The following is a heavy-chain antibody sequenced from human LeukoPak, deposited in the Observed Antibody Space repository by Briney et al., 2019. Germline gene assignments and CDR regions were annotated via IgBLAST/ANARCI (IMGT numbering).Heavy chain of an antibody. J-gene: IGHJ4*02. CDR3: AREVYDSSGYYLDY. D-gene: IGHD3-22*01. CDR1: GFTFSRNY. V-gene: IGHV3-7*01. Sequence: GGSLRLSCAASGFTFSRNYMTWVRQAPGKGLEWVASIKQDGSENYYVDSVKGRFTISRDNAKNSLYLQMNSLRAEDTAVYYCAREVYDSSGYYLDYWGQGTLVTVSS. CDR2: IKQDGSEN.